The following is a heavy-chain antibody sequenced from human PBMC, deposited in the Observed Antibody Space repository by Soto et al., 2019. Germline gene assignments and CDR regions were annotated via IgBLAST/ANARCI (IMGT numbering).Heavy chain of an antibody. D-gene: IGHD2-8*01. Sequence: GGSLRISCAASGFTFSSYGMHWVRQAPGKGLEWVAVISYDGSNKYYADSVKGRFTISRDNSKNTLYLQMNSLRAEDTAVYYCAKADAPGGAFDIWGQGTMLTVSS. CDR2: ISYDGSNK. CDR3: AKADAPGGAFDI. CDR1: GFTFSSYG. V-gene: IGHV3-30*18. J-gene: IGHJ3*02.